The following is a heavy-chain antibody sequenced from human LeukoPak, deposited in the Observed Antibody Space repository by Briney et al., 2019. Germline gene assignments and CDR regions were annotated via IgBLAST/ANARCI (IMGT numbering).Heavy chain of an antibody. D-gene: IGHD3-3*01. Sequence: ASVKVSCKASGYTFTGYYMHWVRQAPGKGLEWMGGFDPEDGETIYAQKFQGRVTMTEDTSTDTAYMELSSLRSEDTAVYYCATAGPYDFGFDYWGQGTLVTVSS. J-gene: IGHJ4*02. CDR1: GYTFTGYY. V-gene: IGHV1-24*01. CDR3: ATAGPYDFGFDY. CDR2: FDPEDGET.